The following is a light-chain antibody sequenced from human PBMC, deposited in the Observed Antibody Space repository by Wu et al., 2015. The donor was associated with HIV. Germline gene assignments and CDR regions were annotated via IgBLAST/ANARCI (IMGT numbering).Light chain of an antibody. CDR2: EAS. CDR3: QQHFDWPPS. Sequence: EIVLTQSPATLSLSPGDRATLSCRASQSIGSYLAWYQQKPGQPPRLLMSEASNRATGIPATFSGSRSGTDFTLTISSLEPEDFALYYCQQHFDWPPSFGGGTRVEIK. CDR1: QSIGSY. V-gene: IGKV3-11*01. J-gene: IGKJ4*01.